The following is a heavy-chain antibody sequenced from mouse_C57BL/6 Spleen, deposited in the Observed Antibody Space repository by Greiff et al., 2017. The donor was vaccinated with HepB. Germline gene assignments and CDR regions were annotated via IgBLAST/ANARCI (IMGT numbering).Heavy chain of an antibody. CDR2: INPSSGYT. J-gene: IGHJ2*01. CDR1: GYTFTSYW. V-gene: IGHV1-7*01. Sequence: QVQLKQSGAELAKPGASVKLSCKASGYTFTSYWMHWVKQRPGQGLEWIGYINPSSGYTKYNQKFKDKATLTADKSSSTAYMQLSSLTYEDSAVYYCAIYHYYGSSLLDYWGQGTTLTVSS. CDR3: AIYHYYGSSLLDY. D-gene: IGHD1-1*01.